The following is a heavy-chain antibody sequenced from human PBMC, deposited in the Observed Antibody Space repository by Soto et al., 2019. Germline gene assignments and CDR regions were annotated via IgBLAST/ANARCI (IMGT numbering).Heavy chain of an antibody. J-gene: IGHJ5*02. CDR3: ARNSGYDDDSNWFDP. V-gene: IGHV4-31*03. CDR2: IYYSGST. D-gene: IGHD5-12*01. Sequence: PSETLSLTCTVSGGSISSGGYYWSWIRQHPGKGLEWIGYIYYSGSTYYNPSLKSRVTISVDTSKNQFSLKLSSVTAADTAVCYCARNSGYDDDSNWFDPWGQGTLVTVSS. CDR1: GGSISSGGYY.